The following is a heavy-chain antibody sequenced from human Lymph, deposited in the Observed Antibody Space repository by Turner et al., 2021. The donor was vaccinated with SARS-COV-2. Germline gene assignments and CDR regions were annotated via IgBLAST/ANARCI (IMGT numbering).Heavy chain of an antibody. CDR3: ARETVNNWVDP. D-gene: IGHD2-21*02. CDR2: IYYRGIT. Sequence: QVQLQESGPRLVKPLETLSLTCTVSGGSMNSNYWSWIRQPPGKRLEWIGDIYYRGITNYNPSLKSRVNISVDTSKNQFSLKLTSVTAADTAIYYCARETVNNWVDPWGQGILVTVSS. CDR1: GGSMNSNY. J-gene: IGHJ5*02. V-gene: IGHV4-59*01.